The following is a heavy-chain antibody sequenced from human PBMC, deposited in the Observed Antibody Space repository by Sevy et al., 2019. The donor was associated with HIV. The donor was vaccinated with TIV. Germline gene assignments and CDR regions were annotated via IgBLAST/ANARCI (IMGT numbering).Heavy chain of an antibody. CDR3: AGENAWGRGYS. Sequence: SETLSRTCTVSGGSISSYYWSWIRQPAGKGLEWIANIYYNGHINYNPSLKSRVTLSLDTSKNQFSLRLSSVTAADTAMYYCAGENAWGRGYSWGQGTLVTVSS. J-gene: IGHJ4*02. CDR2: IYYNGHI. D-gene: IGHD1-26*01. CDR1: GGSISSYY. V-gene: IGHV4-59*08.